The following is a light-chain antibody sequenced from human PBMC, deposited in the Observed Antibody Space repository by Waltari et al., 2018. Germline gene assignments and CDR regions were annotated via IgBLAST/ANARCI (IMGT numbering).Light chain of an antibody. Sequence: QSALTQPAPVSASPGQSITIPCTGTSRDVGNENFLSWYQHHPGKAPHLIIYEVIKRPSGLSSRFSGSKSGNTATLTISGLQAEDEADYYCCSYTSSSTFIFGTGTKVTVL. CDR3: CSYTSSSTFI. CDR2: EVI. V-gene: IGLV2-23*02. J-gene: IGLJ1*01. CDR1: SRDVGNENF.